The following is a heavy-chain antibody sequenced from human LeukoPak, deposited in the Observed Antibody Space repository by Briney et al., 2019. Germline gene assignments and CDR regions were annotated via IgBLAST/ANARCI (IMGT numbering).Heavy chain of an antibody. J-gene: IGHJ4*02. CDR3: ARGPRGYCTGGSCYHY. CDR1: GGSIGAYF. D-gene: IGHD2-15*01. V-gene: IGHV4-59*01. CDR2: VFHTGTT. Sequence: PSETLSLTCTVSGGSIGAYFWSWIRQPPGKELEWIGNVFHTGTTNYNPSLKSRVTISVDTSKNQFSLKVSSVTAADTAVYYCARGPRGYCTGGSCYHYWGQGTLVTVSS.